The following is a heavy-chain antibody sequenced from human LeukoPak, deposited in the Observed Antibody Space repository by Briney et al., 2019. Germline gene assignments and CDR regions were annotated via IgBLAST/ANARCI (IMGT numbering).Heavy chain of an antibody. Sequence: GGSLRLSCAASGFTFSDYYMSWIRQAPGKGLEGVSYISSSGSTIYYADSVKGRFTISRDNAKNSLYLQMNSLRAEDAAVYYCAREMETTVTGNYWGQGTLVTVSS. CDR3: AREMETTVTGNY. CDR1: GFTFSDYY. CDR2: ISSSGSTI. J-gene: IGHJ4*02. D-gene: IGHD4-17*01. V-gene: IGHV3-11*01.